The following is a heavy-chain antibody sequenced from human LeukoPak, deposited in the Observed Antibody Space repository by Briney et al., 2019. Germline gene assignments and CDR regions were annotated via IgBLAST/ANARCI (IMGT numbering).Heavy chain of an antibody. CDR2: MRRDGNEI. D-gene: IGHD3-3*01. CDR1: GFTFSTYW. Sequence: GSLRLSCSASGFTFSTYWMSWVRQAPGKGLEWVANMRRDGNEIYYLDSVRGRFTISRDNAKNSLYLQMNSLRAEDTAVYYCQSRFLEWLLDYWGQGTLVTVSS. V-gene: IGHV3-7*01. J-gene: IGHJ4*02. CDR3: QSRFLEWLLDY.